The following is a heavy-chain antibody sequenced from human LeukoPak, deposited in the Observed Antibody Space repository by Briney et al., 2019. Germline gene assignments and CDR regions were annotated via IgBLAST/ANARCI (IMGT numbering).Heavy chain of an antibody. D-gene: IGHD2-15*01. CDR1: GYSFTSYW. CDR2: IYPGDSDT. V-gene: IGHV5-51*01. CDR3: ARGRGYCSGGSCYSLYYFDY. J-gene: IGHJ4*02. Sequence: GESLKISCKGSGYSFTSYWIGWVRQMPGKGLEWMGIIYPGDSDTRYSPSFQGQVTISADKSISTAYLQWSSLKASDTAMYYCARGRGYCSGGSCYSLYYFDYWGQGTLVTVSS.